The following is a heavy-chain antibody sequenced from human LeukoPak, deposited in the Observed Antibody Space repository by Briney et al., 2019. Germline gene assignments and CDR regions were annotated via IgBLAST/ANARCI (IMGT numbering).Heavy chain of an antibody. J-gene: IGHJ5*02. CDR3: ARSYSTSWYWNWFDP. V-gene: IGHV4-38-2*02. D-gene: IGHD6-13*01. CDR1: GYSISSGYY. CDR2: IYPTGST. Sequence: SETLSLTCTVSGYSISSGYYWGWIRQPPGKGLEWIGNIYPTGSTYYNPSLKSRVTISVDTSKNQFSLKVSSVSAADTAVYYCARSYSTSWYWNWFDPWGQGTLVTVSS.